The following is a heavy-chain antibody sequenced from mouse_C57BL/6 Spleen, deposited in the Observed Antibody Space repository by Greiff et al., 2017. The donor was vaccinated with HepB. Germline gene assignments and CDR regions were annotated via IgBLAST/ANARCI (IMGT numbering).Heavy chain of an antibody. J-gene: IGHJ2*01. D-gene: IGHD2-1*01. V-gene: IGHV1-84*01. CDR2: IYPGSGNT. CDR3: ARWGNRDYFEC. Sequence: QVQLQQSGPELVHPGASVRISCKASGYTFTDYYTNWVMHRPGQGLEWIGWIYPGSGNTKYNEKFKGKAILTVDTSSSTAYMQLSSLTSEDSAVYCCARWGNRDYFECWGEGTPPIVSS. CDR1: GYTFTDYY.